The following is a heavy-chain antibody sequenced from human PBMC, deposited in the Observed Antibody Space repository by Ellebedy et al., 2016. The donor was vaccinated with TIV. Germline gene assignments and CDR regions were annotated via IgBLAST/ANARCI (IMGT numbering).Heavy chain of an antibody. CDR3: ARDGGSDSDFDY. J-gene: IGHJ4*02. CDR1: GYTFTSYG. D-gene: IGHD1-26*01. Sequence: AASVKVSCKAAGYTFTSYGISWVRQATGQGLELMGWISPYNGNTNYAQNLQGRVTMTTDTSTSTAYMELRSLRSDDTAVFYCARDGGSDSDFDYWGQGTLVTVSS. V-gene: IGHV1-18*01. CDR2: ISPYNGNT.